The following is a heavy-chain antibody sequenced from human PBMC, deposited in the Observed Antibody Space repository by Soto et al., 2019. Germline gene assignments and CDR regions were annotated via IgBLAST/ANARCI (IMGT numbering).Heavy chain of an antibody. J-gene: IGHJ4*02. D-gene: IGHD3-22*01. V-gene: IGHV4-39*02. CDR2: IYYSGST. CDR3: ARETYYYDSSVSY. CDR1: GGSISSSSYY. Sequence: QLQLQESGPGLVKPSETLSLTCTVSGGSISSSSYYWGWIRQPPGKGLEWIGSIYYSGSTYYNPSLKSRVTISVDTSKNQFSLKLSSVTAADTAVYYCARETYYYDSSVSYWGQGTLVTVSS.